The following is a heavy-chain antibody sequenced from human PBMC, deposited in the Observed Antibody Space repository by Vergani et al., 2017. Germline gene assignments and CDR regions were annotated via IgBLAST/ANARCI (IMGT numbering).Heavy chain of an antibody. Sequence: QLLESGGGLIQPGGSLRLSCAASGFTFNSYAMTWVRQAPGKGLEWVSGINNNGGSTYYADSVKGRFTISRDNSKNTLYLQMTDLRAEDTATYYCARDLAYCHEGSCALWGQGSVVTVSS. V-gene: IGHV3-23*01. CDR1: GFTFNSYA. J-gene: IGHJ4*02. D-gene: IGHD2-15*01. CDR2: INNNGGST. CDR3: ARDLAYCHEGSCAL.